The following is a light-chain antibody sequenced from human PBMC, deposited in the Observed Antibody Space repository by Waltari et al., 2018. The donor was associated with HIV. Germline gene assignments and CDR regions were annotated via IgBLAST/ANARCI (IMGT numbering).Light chain of an antibody. CDR3: QRYDSSPPLCT. Sequence: IVLPHPPATLPLSPGERATSSCRTSQSVTSTYLAWYQQKPRQAPRLLIHRASSRATGIPDRFSGSGSGTDFTLTINRREPEDYAVYYCQRYDSSPPLCTFGQGTKLEIK. V-gene: IGKV3-20*01. J-gene: IGKJ2*02. CDR2: RAS. CDR1: QSVTSTY.